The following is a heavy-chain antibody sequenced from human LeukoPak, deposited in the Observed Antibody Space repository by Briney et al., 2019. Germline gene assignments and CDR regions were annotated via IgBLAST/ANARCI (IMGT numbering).Heavy chain of an antibody. J-gene: IGHJ3*02. D-gene: IGHD4-17*01. CDR1: GGSFSGYY. V-gene: IGHV4-34*01. CDR3: EQTSTVTTSLRAFDI. Sequence: SETLSLTCAVYGGSFSGYYWSWIRQPPGKGLEWIGEINHSGSTNYNPSLKSRVTISVDTSKNQFSLKLSSVTAADTAVYYCEQTSTVTTSLRAFDIWGQGTMVTVSS. CDR2: INHSGST.